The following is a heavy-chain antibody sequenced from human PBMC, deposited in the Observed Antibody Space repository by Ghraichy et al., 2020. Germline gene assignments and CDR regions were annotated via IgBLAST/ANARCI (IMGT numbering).Heavy chain of an antibody. CDR1: GGSFSGYY. Sequence: SETLSLTCAVYGGSFSGYYWSWIRQPPGKGLEWIGEINHSGSTNYNPSLKSRVTISVDTSKNQFSLKLSSVTAADTAVYYCASEGYYYDSSGYPNWFDPWGQGTLVTVSS. D-gene: IGHD3-22*01. CDR2: INHSGST. J-gene: IGHJ5*02. CDR3: ASEGYYYDSSGYPNWFDP. V-gene: IGHV4-34*01.